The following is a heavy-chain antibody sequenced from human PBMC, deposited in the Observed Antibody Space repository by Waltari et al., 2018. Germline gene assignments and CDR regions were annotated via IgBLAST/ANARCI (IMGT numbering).Heavy chain of an antibody. CDR3: ARDGDYSSGRFFDP. J-gene: IGHJ5*02. CDR2: AQTSGST. D-gene: IGHD6-19*01. Sequence: QVQLQQSGPGLVRPSGTLSLSCAVSGVSLSSNTWWSWVRQSPGKGLEGIGEAQTSGSTKYTSSLRSRVTSSVDQSKNQFSLTLSSVTAADAAVYYCARDGDYSSGRFFDPWGQGTLVNVSS. V-gene: IGHV4-4*02. CDR1: GVSLSSNTW.